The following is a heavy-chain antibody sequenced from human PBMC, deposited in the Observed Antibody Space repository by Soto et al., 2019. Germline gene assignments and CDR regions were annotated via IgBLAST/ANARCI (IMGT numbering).Heavy chain of an antibody. J-gene: IGHJ3*02. Sequence: PSETLSLTCTVSGGSISSGDYYWSWIRLPPGEGLEWIGYIHYRGSTYYNPSLKSRLPISEDTSRNQVYLKLTSVTAADTGVYCCGSGRRRSGTVRGGNAFDIWGEGTMVTVSS. CDR3: GSGRRRSGTVRGGNAFDI. CDR1: GGSISSGDYY. V-gene: IGHV4-30-4*01. CDR2: IHYRGST. D-gene: IGHD3-3*01.